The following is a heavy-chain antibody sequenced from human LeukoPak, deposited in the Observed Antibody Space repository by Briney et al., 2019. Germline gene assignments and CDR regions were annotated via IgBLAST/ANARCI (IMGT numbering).Heavy chain of an antibody. V-gene: IGHV1-8*03. CDR3: AKEGGEWKDNY. J-gene: IGHJ4*02. Sequence: ASVKVSCKASGYTFTSCDINWVRQATGQGLEWMGWMNPNSGDTGYAQNFQGRITITRDTSISTAYMELSSLRSEDTAVYYCAKEGGEWKDNYWGQGTLVTVSS. D-gene: IGHD3-10*01. CDR1: GYTFTSCD. CDR2: MNPNSGDT.